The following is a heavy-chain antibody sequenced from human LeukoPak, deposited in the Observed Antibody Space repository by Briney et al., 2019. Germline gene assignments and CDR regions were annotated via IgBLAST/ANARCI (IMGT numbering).Heavy chain of an antibody. CDR1: GGSISSYY. J-gene: IGHJ6*02. CDR3: ARAVVPAATGYYYYGMDV. CDR2: IYTGGST. D-gene: IGHD2-2*01. Sequence: PSETLSLTCTVSGGSISSYYWSWIRQPAGKGLEWIGRIYTGGSTNYNPSLKSRVTMSVDTSKTQFSLKLSSVTAADTAVYYCARAVVPAATGYYYYGMDVWGQGTTVTVSS. V-gene: IGHV4-4*07.